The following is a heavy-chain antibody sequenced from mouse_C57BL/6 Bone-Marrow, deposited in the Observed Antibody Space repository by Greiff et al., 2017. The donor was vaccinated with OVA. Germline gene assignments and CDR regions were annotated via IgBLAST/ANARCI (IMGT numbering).Heavy chain of an antibody. D-gene: IGHD2-12*01. V-gene: IGHV1-76*01. CDR2: LYPGSGNT. CDR3: ARRDSRVYYFDY. Sequence: VQLQQSGAELVRPGASVKLSCKASGYTFTDYYINWVKQRPGQGLEWIARLYPGSGNTYYNEKFKGKATLTAEKSSSTAYMQLSSLTSEDSAVYFCARRDSRVYYFDYWGQGTTLTVSS. CDR1: GYTFTDYY. J-gene: IGHJ2*01.